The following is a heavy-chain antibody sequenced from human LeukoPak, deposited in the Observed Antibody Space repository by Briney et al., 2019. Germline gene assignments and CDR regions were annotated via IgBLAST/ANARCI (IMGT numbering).Heavy chain of an antibody. CDR2: IKQDGSEK. V-gene: IGHV3-7*01. CDR1: GFTFSSYW. Sequence: GGSLRLSCAASGFTFSSYWMSWLGQAPGKGLAGVANIKQDGSEKYYVVSVKGRFTIARDNAKNSLYLQMNSLRAEDTAVYYCARVSGSSWYGAFDIWGQGTMVTVSS. CDR3: ARVSGSSWYGAFDI. D-gene: IGHD6-13*01. J-gene: IGHJ3*02.